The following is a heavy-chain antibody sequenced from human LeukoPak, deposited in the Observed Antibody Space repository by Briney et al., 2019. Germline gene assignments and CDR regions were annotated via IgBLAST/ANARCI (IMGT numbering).Heavy chain of an antibody. D-gene: IGHD3-10*01. CDR1: GFTVSSNY. CDR2: IYSGGST. J-gene: IGHJ6*02. V-gene: IGHV3-66*01. CDR3: ARDKGTGGSGSYYRARGGGYYYGMDV. Sequence: GGSLRLSCAASGFTVSSNYMSWVRQAPGKGLEWVSVIYSGGSTYYADSVKGRFTISRDNSKNTLYLQMNSLRAEDTAVYYCARDKGTGGSGSYYRARGGGYYYGMDVWGQGTTVTVSS.